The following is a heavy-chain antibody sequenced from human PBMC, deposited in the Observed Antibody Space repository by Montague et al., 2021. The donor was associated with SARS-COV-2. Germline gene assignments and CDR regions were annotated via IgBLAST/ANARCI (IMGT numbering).Heavy chain of an antibody. CDR1: GYSISSGDY. CDR2: IFRNSNT. V-gene: IGHV4-38-2*02. CDR3: ARVSISYDTDDASYGMDV. Sequence: SETLSLTCTGSGYSISSGDYWGWIRQPPARGLEWIGRIFRNSNTYYNPSLKSRVTISLDTSTNQFSLKLMSLTAADTTVYYCARVSISYDTDDASYGMDVWGQGTIVTVSS. J-gene: IGHJ6*02. D-gene: IGHD1-1*01.